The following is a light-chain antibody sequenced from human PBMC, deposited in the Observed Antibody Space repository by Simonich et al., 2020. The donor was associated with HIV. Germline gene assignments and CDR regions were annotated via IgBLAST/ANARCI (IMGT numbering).Light chain of an antibody. CDR2: AAS. J-gene: IGKJ3*01. CDR1: QGISSW. CDR3: QQSYSFPFT. Sequence: DIQMTQSPSSVSASVGDRVTITCRASQGISSWLAWYQHKPGKAPKLLMYAASTLQSGVPSRFSGSGSGTEFTLTISSLQSEDFATYYCQQSYSFPFTFGPGTKVDIK. V-gene: IGKV1-12*01.